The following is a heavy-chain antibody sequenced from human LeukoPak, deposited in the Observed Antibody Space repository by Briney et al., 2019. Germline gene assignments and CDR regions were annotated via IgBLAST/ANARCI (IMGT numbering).Heavy chain of an antibody. Sequence: PSETLSLTCAVYGGSFSGYYWSWIRQPPGKGLEWIGEINHSGSTNYNPSLKSRVTISVDASKNQFSLKLSSVTAADTAVYYCASGLGYCSRTSCFDYWGQGTLVTVSS. D-gene: IGHD2-2*01. CDR3: ASGLGYCSRTSCFDY. CDR2: INHSGST. CDR1: GGSFSGYY. J-gene: IGHJ4*02. V-gene: IGHV4-34*01.